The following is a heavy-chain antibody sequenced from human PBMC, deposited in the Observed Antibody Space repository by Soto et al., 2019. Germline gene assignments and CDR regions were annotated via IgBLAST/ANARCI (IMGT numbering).Heavy chain of an antibody. CDR2: IYYSGST. CDR3: AGGSSKSWFDP. D-gene: IGHD6-6*01. V-gene: IGHV4-31*03. Sequence: LSLTCPVSGGSISSGGYYWSWIRQHPGKGLEWIGYIYYSGSTYYNPSLKSRVTISVDTPKNQFSLKLSSVTAADTAVYYCAGGSSKSWFDPWGQGTLVTAPQ. J-gene: IGHJ5*02. CDR1: GGSISSGGYY.